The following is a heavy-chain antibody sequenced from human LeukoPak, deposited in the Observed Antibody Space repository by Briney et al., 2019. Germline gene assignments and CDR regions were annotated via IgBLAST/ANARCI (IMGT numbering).Heavy chain of an antibody. V-gene: IGHV3-23*01. CDR1: GFTFSSYA. J-gene: IGHJ4*02. CDR3: AKDTYYDFWSGYIEGYFDY. Sequence: GGSLRLSCAASGFTFSSYAMSGVRQAPGKGLEWVSAISGSGGSTYYADSVKGRFTISRDNSKNTLYLQMKSLRAEDTAVDYCAKDTYYDFWSGYIEGYFDYWGQGTLVTVPS. D-gene: IGHD3-3*01. CDR2: ISGSGGST.